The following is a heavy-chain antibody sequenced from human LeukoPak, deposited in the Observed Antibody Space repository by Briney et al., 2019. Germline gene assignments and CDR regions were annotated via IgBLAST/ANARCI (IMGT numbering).Heavy chain of an antibody. V-gene: IGHV3-13*01. CDR1: GFTFSSYD. Sequence: GGPLRLSCAAPGFTFSSYDMHWVRQATGKGLEWVSAIGTAGDTYYPGSVKGRFTISRENAKNSLYLQMNSLRAGDTAVYYCARANSRSGQIDYWGQGTLVTVSS. CDR3: ARANSRSGQIDY. D-gene: IGHD5-12*01. CDR2: IGTAGDT. J-gene: IGHJ4*02.